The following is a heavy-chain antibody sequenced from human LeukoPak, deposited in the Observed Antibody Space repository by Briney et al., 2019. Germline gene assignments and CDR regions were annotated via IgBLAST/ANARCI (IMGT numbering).Heavy chain of an antibody. CDR1: GGSFSGYY. Sequence: PSETLSLTCAVYGGSFSGYYWSWIRQPPGKGLEWIGEINHSGSTNYNPSLKSRVTISVDTSKNQFSLKLSSVTAADTAVYYCARTSTRIAAAGQVYYFDYWGQGTLVTVSS. J-gene: IGHJ4*02. D-gene: IGHD6-13*01. CDR2: INHSGST. CDR3: ARTSTRIAAAGQVYYFDY. V-gene: IGHV4-34*01.